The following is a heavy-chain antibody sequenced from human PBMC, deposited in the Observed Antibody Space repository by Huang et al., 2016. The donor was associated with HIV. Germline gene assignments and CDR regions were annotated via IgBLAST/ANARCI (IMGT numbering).Heavy chain of an antibody. Sequence: QVELVQSGAEVKRPGASVRVSCKAAGYIFTKYGINWVRQAPGQGLEWMGWSSAYNSNTNYAEKFQGRVTLTRDTSATTAYMELRDVTSADTAVYYCARDHWYPLQNWFDLWGQGTLVTVSS. CDR2: SSAYNSNT. J-gene: IGHJ5*01. CDR3: ARDHWYPLQNWFDL. V-gene: IGHV1-18*01. D-gene: IGHD1-1*01. CDR1: GYIFTKYG.